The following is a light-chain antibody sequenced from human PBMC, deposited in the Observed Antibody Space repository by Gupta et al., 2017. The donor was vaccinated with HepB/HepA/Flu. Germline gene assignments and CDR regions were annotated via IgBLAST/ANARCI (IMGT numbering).Light chain of an antibody. Sequence: SYVLIQPPSVSVAPGATARMTCGGTSIGGKSVHWYQQKSGQAPVLVVYNERDRPSGIPERFSGSNSGNTASLTITSVEAGDEADYYGQVWDAVGDVIFGGGTRLTVL. CDR1: SIGGKS. V-gene: IGLV3-21*02. CDR3: QVWDAVGDVI. J-gene: IGLJ2*01. CDR2: NER.